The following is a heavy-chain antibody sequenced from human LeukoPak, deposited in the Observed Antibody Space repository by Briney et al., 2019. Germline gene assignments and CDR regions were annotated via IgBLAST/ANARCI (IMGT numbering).Heavy chain of an antibody. CDR1: GGSISTYY. CDR3: ARANPPGAFDY. J-gene: IGHJ4*02. Sequence: SETLSLTCTVSGGSISTYYWSWIRQPAGKGLEWIGRIYNTGTANRNPSLKSRVTMSVDTSKNQFSLKLSSVTAADTAVYYCARANPPGAFDYWGQGTLATVSS. V-gene: IGHV4-4*07. CDR2: IYNTGTA.